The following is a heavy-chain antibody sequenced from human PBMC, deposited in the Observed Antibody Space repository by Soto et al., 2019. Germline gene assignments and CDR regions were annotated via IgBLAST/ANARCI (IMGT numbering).Heavy chain of an antibody. D-gene: IGHD3-16*01. J-gene: IGHJ4*02. V-gene: IGHV3-23*01. CDR2: INGSGGST. Sequence: PGGSLRLSCTASGFPFISYWMHWVRQAPGKGLVWVSPINGSGGSTYYADSVKGRFTISRDNSKNTLYLQMNSLRAEDTAVYYCAKDRSNYDYVWGFLSSHDYWGQGTLVTVSS. CDR3: AKDRSNYDYVWGFLSSHDY. CDR1: GFPFISYW.